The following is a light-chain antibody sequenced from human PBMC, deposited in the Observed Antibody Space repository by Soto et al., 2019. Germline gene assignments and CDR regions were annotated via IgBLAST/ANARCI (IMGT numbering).Light chain of an antibody. CDR2: DVS. CDR3: SSYTSSSTVV. J-gene: IGLJ2*01. Sequence: ALTQPASVSGSPGQSITISCTGTSSDVGGYNYVSWYQQHPGKAPKLMIYDVSNRPSGVSNRFSGSKSVNTASLTISGLQAEDEADYYCSSYTSSSTVVFGGGTKLTVL. V-gene: IGLV2-14*01. CDR1: SSDVGGYNY.